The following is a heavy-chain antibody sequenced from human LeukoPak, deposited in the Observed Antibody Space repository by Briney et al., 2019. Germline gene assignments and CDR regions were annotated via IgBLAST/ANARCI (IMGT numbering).Heavy chain of an antibody. D-gene: IGHD5-12*01. CDR2: ISSSSSYI. V-gene: IGHV3-21*04. CDR1: GFTFSSYS. CDR3: ARARVATIALDY. J-gene: IGHJ4*02. Sequence: GGSLRLSCAAAGFTFSSYSMNWVRQAPGKGLEWVSSISSSSSYIYYADSVKGRFTISRDNSKNTLYLQMNSLRAEDTAVYYCARARVATIALDYWGQGTLVTVSS.